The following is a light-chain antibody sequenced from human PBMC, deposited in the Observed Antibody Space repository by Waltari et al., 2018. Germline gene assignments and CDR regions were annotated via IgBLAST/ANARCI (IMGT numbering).Light chain of an antibody. CDR2: DFF. Sequence: QSALTQPASVSGSPGQSITIPCTGTTSDVGFYNYVSWYQQHPGKAPQLIIYDFFERPSGVSNRCSGSKSGNTASLTISGLLAEDEADYYCNSYTGSSSWVFGGGTKLTVL. CDR3: NSYTGSSSWV. J-gene: IGLJ3*02. V-gene: IGLV2-14*03. CDR1: TSDVGFYNY.